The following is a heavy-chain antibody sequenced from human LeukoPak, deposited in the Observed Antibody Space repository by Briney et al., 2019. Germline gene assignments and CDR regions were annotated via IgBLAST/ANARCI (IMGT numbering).Heavy chain of an antibody. D-gene: IGHD1-26*01. CDR2: INYTGNT. CDR3: VRSKSGTYSWFDP. J-gene: IGHJ5*02. Sequence: SETLSLTCTVSGGSISAYYWSWIRQPPGKGLEWIGFINYTGNTNYNPSLKSRLTISVDTSKNQISLKVSSVTAADTAVYYCVRSKSGTYSWFDPWGQGTLVTVSS. V-gene: IGHV4-59*01. CDR1: GGSISAYY.